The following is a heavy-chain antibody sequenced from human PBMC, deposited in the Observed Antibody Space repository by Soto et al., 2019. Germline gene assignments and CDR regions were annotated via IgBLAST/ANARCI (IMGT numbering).Heavy chain of an antibody. D-gene: IGHD2-21*01. V-gene: IGHV3-74*01. CDR2: TSDAGSTT. CDR1: GFNFKKYW. Sequence: HPAASLRLSCAASGFNFKKYWMHWVRQAPGKGLEWVSRTSDAGSTTTYADSVKGRFTISRDNAKNTLFLQMNSLRAEDTAVYYCHSFVVIPPNVGFDYWGQGTQVTVSS. CDR3: HSFVVIPPNVGFDY. J-gene: IGHJ4*02.